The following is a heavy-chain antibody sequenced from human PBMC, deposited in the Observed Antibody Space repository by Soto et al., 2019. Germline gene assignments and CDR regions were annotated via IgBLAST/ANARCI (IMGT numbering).Heavy chain of an antibody. D-gene: IGHD2-15*01. CDR3: ARAAVAAGGPFDK. V-gene: IGHV4-34*01. CDR1: GGSFSGFF. J-gene: IGHJ4*02. Sequence: PSETLSLTCAVSGGSFSGFFWGWIRQPPGKGLEWIGEVNHGGSTNYNPSLKSRVTISSDTSKNHFSLTLRSVTAAGTAVYYCARAAVAAGGPFDKWGQGALVTVSS. CDR2: VNHGGST.